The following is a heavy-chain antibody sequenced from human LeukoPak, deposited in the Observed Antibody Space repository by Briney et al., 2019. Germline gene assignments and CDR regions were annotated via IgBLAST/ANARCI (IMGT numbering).Heavy chain of an antibody. CDR2: INPSGGST. Sequence: ASVKVSCKASGYTFTNYYIHWVRQAPGQGLECMGIINPSGGSTSYAQKFQGRVTMTRDMSTSTVYMELSSLRSEDTAVYYCARLRRYGSGARYYFDYWGQGTLVTVSS. D-gene: IGHD3-10*01. J-gene: IGHJ4*02. CDR3: ARLRRYGSGARYYFDY. V-gene: IGHV1-46*01. CDR1: GYTFTNYY.